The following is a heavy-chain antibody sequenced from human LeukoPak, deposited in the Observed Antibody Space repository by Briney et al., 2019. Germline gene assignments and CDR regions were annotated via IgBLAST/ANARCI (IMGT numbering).Heavy chain of an antibody. D-gene: IGHD4-17*01. CDR2: ISGSGGST. CDR1: GFTFSSSA. Sequence: GGSLRLSCAASGFTFSSSAMNWVRQAPGKGLEWVSAISGSGGSTYYADSVKGRFTISRDNSRNTLYLQMNSLRAEDTAVYYCAKGSGHTAYYFDYWGQGTLVTVSS. CDR3: AKGSGHTAYYFDY. V-gene: IGHV3-23*01. J-gene: IGHJ4*02.